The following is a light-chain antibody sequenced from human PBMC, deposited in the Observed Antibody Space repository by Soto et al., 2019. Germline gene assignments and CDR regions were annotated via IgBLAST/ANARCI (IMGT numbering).Light chain of an antibody. J-gene: IGKJ5*01. Sequence: DIKMNQSPSALSASVGDRVTITCQASHDINKNLIWYQQKPGKAPKLLIYDASDLETGVPSRFSGSGSGTGFTFTISSLQPEDFATYYCQQYESLPLTFGQGTLL. CDR1: HDINKN. CDR3: QQYESLPLT. CDR2: DAS. V-gene: IGKV1-33*01.